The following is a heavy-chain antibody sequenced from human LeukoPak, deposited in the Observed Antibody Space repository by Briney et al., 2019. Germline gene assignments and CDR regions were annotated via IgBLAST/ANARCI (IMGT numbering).Heavy chain of an antibody. Sequence: PSETLSLTCTVSGDSVSSGTYYWSWVRQGPGKGLVWVSRIDGDGSRASYADSVKGRFTISRDNAKNTLYLQMNSPRPEDTAVYFCVREAGGTYAFDVWGQGTMVTVSS. CDR3: VREAGGTYAFDV. CDR2: IDGDGSRA. V-gene: IGHV3-74*01. D-gene: IGHD3-16*01. CDR1: GDSVSSGTYY. J-gene: IGHJ3*01.